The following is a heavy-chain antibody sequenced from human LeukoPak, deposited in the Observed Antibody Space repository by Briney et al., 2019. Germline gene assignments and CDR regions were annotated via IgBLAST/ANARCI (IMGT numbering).Heavy chain of an antibody. Sequence: GGSLRLSCAASGLTFGRYWLTWVRQAPGKGLEWVANINQDGSESNYVDSVKGRFTISRDNAKSSLYLQMDSLKDEDTAVYHCVSRVFTADACFASSLTCFDHGGQGSRVTFSS. D-gene: IGHD2-2*01. CDR2: INQDGSES. CDR1: GLTFGRYW. CDR3: VSRVFTADACFASSLTCFDH. J-gene: IGHJ4*02. V-gene: IGHV3-7*03.